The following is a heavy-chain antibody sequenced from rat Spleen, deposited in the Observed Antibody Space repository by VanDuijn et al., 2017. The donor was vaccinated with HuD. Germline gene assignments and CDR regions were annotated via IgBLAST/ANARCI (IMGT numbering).Heavy chain of an antibody. CDR2: ISTGGGNT. V-gene: IGHV5S23*01. D-gene: IGHD1-10*01. CDR1: GFTFSNYD. CDR3: ARHGIYNNYGWFAY. Sequence: EVQLVESDGGLVQPGRSLKVSCAASGFTFSNYDMAWVRQAPTKGLEWVASISTGGGNTYYRDSVKGRFTISRDNAKSTLYLQMDSLRSEDTATYYWARHGIYNNYGWFAYWGQGTLVTVSS. J-gene: IGHJ3*01.